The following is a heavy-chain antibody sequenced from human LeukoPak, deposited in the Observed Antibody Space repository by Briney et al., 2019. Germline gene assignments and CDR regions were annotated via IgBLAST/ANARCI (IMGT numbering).Heavy chain of an antibody. CDR2: IYYSGST. CDR1: GGSISSYY. CDR3: AALAAAGTN. J-gene: IGHJ4*02. Sequence: PSETLSLTCTVSGGSISSYYWSWTRQPPGKGLEWIGYIYYSGSTSYNPSLKSRVTISVDTSKNQFSLNLSSVTAADTAVYYCAALAAAGTNWGQGTLVTVSS. V-gene: IGHV4-59*01. D-gene: IGHD6-13*01.